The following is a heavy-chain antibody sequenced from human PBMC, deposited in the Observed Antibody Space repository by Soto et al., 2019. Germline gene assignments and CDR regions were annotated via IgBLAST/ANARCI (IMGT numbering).Heavy chain of an antibody. Sequence: EVQLLESGGGLVQPGGSLRLSCAASGFTFSSYAMSWVRQAPGKGLEWVSAISGSGGSTYYADSVKGRFTISRDNSKNPLYLQMNSLRAEDTAVYYCAKDLDYGDYVDYWGQGTLVTVSS. J-gene: IGHJ4*02. CDR1: GFTFSSYA. CDR3: AKDLDYGDYVDY. CDR2: ISGSGGST. D-gene: IGHD4-17*01. V-gene: IGHV3-23*01.